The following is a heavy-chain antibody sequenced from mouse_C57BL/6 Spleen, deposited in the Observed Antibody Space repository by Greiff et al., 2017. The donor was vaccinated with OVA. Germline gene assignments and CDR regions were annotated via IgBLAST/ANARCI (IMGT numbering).Heavy chain of an antibody. CDR1: GYTFTDYY. J-gene: IGHJ2*01. D-gene: IGHD2-4*01. CDR3: YDYGGAY. CDR2: INPNNGGT. V-gene: IGHV1-26*01. Sequence: EVQLQQSGPELVKPGASVKISCKASGYTFTDYYMNWVKQSHGKSLEWIGDINPNNGGTSYNQKFKGKATLTVDKSSSTAYMELRSLTSEDSAVYYCYDYGGAYWGQGTTLTVSS.